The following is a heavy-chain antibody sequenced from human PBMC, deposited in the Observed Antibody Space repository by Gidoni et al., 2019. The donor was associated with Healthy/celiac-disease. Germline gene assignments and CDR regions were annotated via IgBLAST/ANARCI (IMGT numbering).Heavy chain of an antibody. J-gene: IGHJ6*03. D-gene: IGHD3-10*01. V-gene: IGHV3-15*01. CDR1: GFTSSNAW. Sequence: EVQLVESGGGLVKPGGSLRLSCAASGFTSSNAWMSWVRQAPGKGLEWVGRIKSKTDGGTTDYAAPVKGRFTISRDDSKNTLYLQMNSLKTEDTAVYYCTTQAITMVRGVPFHYYYYMDVWGKGTTVTVSS. CDR2: IKSKTDGGTT. CDR3: TTQAITMVRGVPFHYYYYMDV.